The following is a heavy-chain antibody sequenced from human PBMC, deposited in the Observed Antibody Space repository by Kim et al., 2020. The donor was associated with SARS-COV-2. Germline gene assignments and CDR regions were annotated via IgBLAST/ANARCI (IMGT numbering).Heavy chain of an antibody. CDR2: INHSGST. Sequence: SETLSLTCAVYGGSFSGYYWSWIRQPPGKGLEWIGEINHSGSTNYNPSLKSRVTISVDTSKNQFSLKLSSVTAADTAVYYCARGRGIAAAGTPYFGYWGQGTLVTVSS. J-gene: IGHJ4*02. CDR3: ARGRGIAAAGTPYFGY. D-gene: IGHD6-13*01. CDR1: GGSFSGYY. V-gene: IGHV4-34*01.